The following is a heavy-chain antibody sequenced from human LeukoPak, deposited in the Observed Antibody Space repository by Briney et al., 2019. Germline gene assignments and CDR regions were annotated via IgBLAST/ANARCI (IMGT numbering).Heavy chain of an antibody. Sequence: GGSLRLSCTASGFTFNDYAMHWFRQAPGKGLEWVAVLSNDAVNKYFADSVTGRFTISRDNSKNTLYLQMNSLRAEDTAVYFCAGTHRSHDILSGYFDYWGQGILVTVSS. CDR1: GFTFNDYA. J-gene: IGHJ4*02. CDR3: AGTHRSHDILSGYFDY. V-gene: IGHV3-30*04. CDR2: LSNDAVNK. D-gene: IGHD3-9*01.